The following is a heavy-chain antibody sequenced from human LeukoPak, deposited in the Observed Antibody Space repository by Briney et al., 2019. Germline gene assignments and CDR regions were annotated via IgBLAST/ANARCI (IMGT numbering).Heavy chain of an antibody. CDR1: GGSISSYY. CDR2: IYYSGST. V-gene: IGHV4-39*07. J-gene: IGHJ4*02. D-gene: IGHD6-6*01. Sequence: SETLSLTCTVSGGSISSYYWGWIRQPPGKGLEWIGSIYYSGSTYYNPSLKSRVTISVDTSKNQFSLKLSSVTAADTAVYYCARAIYSSSSLGTTYFDYWGQGTLVTVSS. CDR3: ARAIYSSSSLGTTYFDY.